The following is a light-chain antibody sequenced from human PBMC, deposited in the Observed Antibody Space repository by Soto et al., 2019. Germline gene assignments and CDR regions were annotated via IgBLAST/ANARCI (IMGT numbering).Light chain of an antibody. J-gene: IGKJ1*01. CDR3: QQYNSYS. Sequence: AIQLTQSPSSLSASVGDRVTITCQASQDISNYLNWYQQKPGTAPKLLIYHASTLESGVPSRFSGSGSGTEFTLTISSLQPDDFATYYCQQYNSYSFGQGTKVDIK. CDR2: HAS. CDR1: QDISNY. V-gene: IGKV1-13*02.